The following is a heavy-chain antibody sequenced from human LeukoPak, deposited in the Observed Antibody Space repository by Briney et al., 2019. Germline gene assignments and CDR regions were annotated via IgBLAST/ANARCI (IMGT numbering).Heavy chain of an antibody. CDR2: IYHSGST. CDR1: GGSISSSHW. D-gene: IGHD3-10*01. Sequence: TSETLSLTCAVSGGSISSSHWWSWVRQPPGKGLEWIGEIYHSGSTNYNPSLKSRVTISVDKSKNQFSLKLSSVTAADTAVYYCARAGRSRSGSSFDYWGQGTLVTVSS. J-gene: IGHJ4*02. CDR3: ARAGRSRSGSSFDY. V-gene: IGHV4-4*02.